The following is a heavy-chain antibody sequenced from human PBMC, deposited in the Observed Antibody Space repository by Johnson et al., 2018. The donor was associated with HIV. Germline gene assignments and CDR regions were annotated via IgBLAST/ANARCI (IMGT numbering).Heavy chain of an antibody. CDR2: MSFDGSNK. Sequence: QVQLVESGGGVVQPGRSLRLSCAASGFSFSSYAMHWVRQAPGKGLEWVALMSFDGSNKYYADSVKGRFTISRDNSKSTLYLQINSLRAEDAAVFYCARYFYAVVATPFIGSAFDIWGQGTMVTVSS. CDR1: GFSFSSYA. CDR3: ARYFYAVVATPFIGSAFDI. J-gene: IGHJ3*02. D-gene: IGHD2-21*02. V-gene: IGHV3-30*04.